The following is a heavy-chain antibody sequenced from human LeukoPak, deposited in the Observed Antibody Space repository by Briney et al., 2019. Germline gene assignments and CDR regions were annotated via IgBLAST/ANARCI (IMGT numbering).Heavy chain of an antibody. CDR1: GFTFSKAW. CDR2: IKSKTDGGTT. Sequence: GGSLRLSCAASGFTFSKAWMYWVRQAPGKGLEWVGRIKSKTDGGTTDYAAPVKGRFTISRDDSKNTLFLQMNSLKTEDTATYYCTTPKYSGYDFSFWGQGTLVTVSS. D-gene: IGHD5-12*01. V-gene: IGHV3-15*07. J-gene: IGHJ4*02. CDR3: TTPKYSGYDFSF.